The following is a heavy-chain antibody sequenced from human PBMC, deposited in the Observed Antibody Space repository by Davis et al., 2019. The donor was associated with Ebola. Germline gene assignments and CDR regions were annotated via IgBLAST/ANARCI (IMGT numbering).Heavy chain of an antibody. CDR1: GGSINRDGSY. Sequence: PSETLSLTFTVSGGSINRDGSYWTWIRQHPGKGLEWIGYIYYSGSTSYKPSLKSRVTISLDTSKNQFSLNLYSVTAAGTAVYYCARDLRYDSSSYDYYFYMDVWGKGTTVTVSS. V-gene: IGHV4-31*03. CDR3: ARDLRYDSSSYDYYFYMDV. D-gene: IGHD3-22*01. CDR2: IYYSGST. J-gene: IGHJ6*03.